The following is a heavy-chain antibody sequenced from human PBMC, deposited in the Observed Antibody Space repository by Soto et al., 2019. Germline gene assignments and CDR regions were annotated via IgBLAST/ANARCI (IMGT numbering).Heavy chain of an antibody. J-gene: IGHJ4*02. CDR1: GFTFSDYY. V-gene: IGHV3-11*01. D-gene: IGHD4-17*01. Sequence: GGSLRLSCAASGFTFSDYYMSWIRQAPGKGLEWVSYISSSGSTIYYADSVKGRFTISRDNAKNSLYLQMNSLRAEDTAVYYCARDGTDYGDSSYYFDYWGQGTLVTVSS. CDR3: ARDGTDYGDSSYYFDY. CDR2: ISSSGSTI.